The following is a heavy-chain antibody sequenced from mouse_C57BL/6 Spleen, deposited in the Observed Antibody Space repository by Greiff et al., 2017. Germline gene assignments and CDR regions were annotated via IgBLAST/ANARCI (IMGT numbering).Heavy chain of an antibody. CDR2: IYPGDGDT. CDR1: GYAFSSSW. CDR3: ARDGDYCDY. Sequence: VQLQQPGPELVKPGASVKISCKASGYAFSSSWMNWVKPRPGQGLEWIGRIYPGDGDTNYNGKFKGKATLTADKSSSTAYRQLSSLTSEDSAVYFCARDGDYCDYGGQGTTLTVSS. D-gene: IGHD2-3*01. V-gene: IGHV1-82*01. J-gene: IGHJ2*01.